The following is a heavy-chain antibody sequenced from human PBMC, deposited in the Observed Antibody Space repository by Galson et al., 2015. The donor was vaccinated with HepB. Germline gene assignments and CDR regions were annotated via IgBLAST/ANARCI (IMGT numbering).Heavy chain of an antibody. D-gene: IGHD3-16*02. V-gene: IGHV3-21*01. CDR3: ARESLMITFGGVIVIPIHDLDY. Sequence: SLRLSCAASGFTFSSYSMNWVRQAPGKGLEWVSSISSSSSYIYYADSVKGRFTISRDNAKNSLYLQMNSLRAEDTAVYYCARESLMITFGGVIVIPIHDLDYWGQGTLVTVSS. CDR1: GFTFSSYS. CDR2: ISSSSSYI. J-gene: IGHJ4*02.